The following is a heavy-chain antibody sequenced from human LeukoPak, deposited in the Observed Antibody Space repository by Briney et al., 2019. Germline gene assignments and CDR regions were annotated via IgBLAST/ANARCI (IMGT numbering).Heavy chain of an antibody. Sequence: ASVKVSCTASGGSFSSYTIDWVRQAPGQGLEWMTWISTYNDNTNYAQKFQGRVTMTTDTSTSTAYMELRSLRSDDTAIYYCVRDGRTAAAGSKGYFDYWGQGTLVTVSS. D-gene: IGHD6-13*01. CDR1: GGSFSSYT. V-gene: IGHV1-18*01. CDR3: VRDGRTAAAGSKGYFDY. CDR2: ISTYNDNT. J-gene: IGHJ4*02.